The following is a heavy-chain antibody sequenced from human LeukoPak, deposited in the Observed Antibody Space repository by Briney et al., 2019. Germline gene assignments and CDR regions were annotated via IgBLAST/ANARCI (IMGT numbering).Heavy chain of an antibody. CDR3: AKYVSAGGPPYALAV. Sequence: GGSLRLSCSGSGFTSTNAWMSWGRQAPGQGLEWVGRIKSKTDGGTRDYAAPVKGRFTISRDDSKNTLYLQMNSLRAEDTAVYYCAKYVSAGGPPYALAVWGQGTTVTVSS. D-gene: IGHD2/OR15-2a*01. CDR2: IKSKTDGGTR. V-gene: IGHV3-15*05. CDR1: GFTSTNAW. J-gene: IGHJ6*02.